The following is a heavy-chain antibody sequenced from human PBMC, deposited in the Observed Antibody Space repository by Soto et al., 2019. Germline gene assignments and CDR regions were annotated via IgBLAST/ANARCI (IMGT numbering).Heavy chain of an antibody. Sequence: GESLKISCKGSGYSFTSYWIGWVRQMPGKGLEWMGIIYPGDSDTRYSPSFQGQVTISADKSISTAYLQWSSLKASDTAMYYCASLAYCGGDCYSPFDYWGQGTLVTSPQ. CDR1: GYSFTSYW. J-gene: IGHJ4*02. CDR3: ASLAYCGGDCYSPFDY. CDR2: IYPGDSDT. V-gene: IGHV5-51*01. D-gene: IGHD2-21*02.